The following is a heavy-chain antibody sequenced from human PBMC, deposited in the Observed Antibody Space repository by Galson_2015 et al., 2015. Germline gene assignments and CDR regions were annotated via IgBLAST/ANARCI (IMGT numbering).Heavy chain of an antibody. CDR1: GFTFRSHW. CDR2: IGDDGTST. CDR3: ARDGGGYDTFDY. J-gene: IGHJ4*02. D-gene: IGHD5-12*01. Sequence: SLRLSCAASGFTFRSHWMHWVRQAPGKGLMWVSRIGDDGTSTTYADSVKGRFTISSDNAKNTLYLQMNSLRAEDTAVYYCARDGGGYDTFDYWGQGTLVTVSS. V-gene: IGHV3-74*01.